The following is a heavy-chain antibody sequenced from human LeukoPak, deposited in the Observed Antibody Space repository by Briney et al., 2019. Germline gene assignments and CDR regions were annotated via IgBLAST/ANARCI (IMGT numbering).Heavy chain of an antibody. J-gene: IGHJ4*02. CDR3: AKASSLLRGPMVIYYFDF. D-gene: IGHD2-21*01. Sequence: GGSLRLSCAASGFTFGDYYMSWIRQAPGKGLEWVAVISSDGSNKYYARSVKGRFTISRDNSKNTLYMEMKSLRAEDTAVYYCAKASSLLRGPMVIYYFDFWGQGTLVTVSS. V-gene: IGHV3-30*18. CDR2: ISSDGSNK. CDR1: GFTFGDYY.